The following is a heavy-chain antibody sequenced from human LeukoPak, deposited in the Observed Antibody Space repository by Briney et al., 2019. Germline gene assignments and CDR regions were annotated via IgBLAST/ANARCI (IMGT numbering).Heavy chain of an antibody. Sequence: SETLSLTCTVSGYSISSGYYWGWIRQPPGKGLEWIVSIYHSWSTYYNPSLNSRVTIPVDPSKTQFSLTLRSVPAADTAVYYCARGLRVGATIFDYWGQGTLVTVSS. CDR2: IYHSWST. D-gene: IGHD1-26*01. CDR3: ARGLRVGATIFDY. CDR1: GYSISSGYY. V-gene: IGHV4-38-2*02. J-gene: IGHJ4*02.